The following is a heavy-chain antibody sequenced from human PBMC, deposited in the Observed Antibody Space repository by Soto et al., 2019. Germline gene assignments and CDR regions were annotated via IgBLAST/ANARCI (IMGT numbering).Heavy chain of an antibody. CDR2: INHSGST. V-gene: IGHV4-34*01. Sequence: QVQLQQWGAGLLKPSETLSLTCAVYGGSFSGYYWSWIRPPPGKGLEWIGEINHSGSTNYNPSLKSRVTISVDTSKNQFSLKLSSVTAADTAVYYCARERAPGGYGMDVWGQGTTVTVSS. CDR3: ARERAPGGYGMDV. J-gene: IGHJ6*02. D-gene: IGHD2-15*01. CDR1: GGSFSGYY.